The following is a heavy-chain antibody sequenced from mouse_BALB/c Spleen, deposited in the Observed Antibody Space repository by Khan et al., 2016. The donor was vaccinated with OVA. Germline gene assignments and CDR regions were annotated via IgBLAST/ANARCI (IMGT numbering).Heavy chain of an antibody. J-gene: IGHJ2*01. CDR1: GFIFNNYG. Sequence: EVELVESGGGLVQPGGSRKLSCAASGFIFNNYGMHWVRQAPEKGLEWVAYISGDSNTIYYVDSVKGRFTISRDNPKNTLFLQLTSLLSEDTAMYYCATSYCYGYYFDYWGPGTT. CDR3: ATSYCYGYYFDY. CDR2: ISGDSNTI. V-gene: IGHV5-17*02. D-gene: IGHD1-1*01.